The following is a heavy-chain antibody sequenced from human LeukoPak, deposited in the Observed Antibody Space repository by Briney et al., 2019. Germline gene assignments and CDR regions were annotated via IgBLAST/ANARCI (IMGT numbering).Heavy chain of an antibody. D-gene: IGHD6-6*01. Sequence: SETLSLTCTVSGGSISSYYWSWIRQPPGKGLEWIGYIYYSGSTNYNPSLKSRVTMSVDTSKNQFSLKLSSVTAADTAVYYCARGYSSSGDSDYWGQGTLVTVSS. CDR1: GGSISSYY. J-gene: IGHJ4*02. CDR3: ARGYSSSGDSDY. V-gene: IGHV4-59*12. CDR2: IYYSGST.